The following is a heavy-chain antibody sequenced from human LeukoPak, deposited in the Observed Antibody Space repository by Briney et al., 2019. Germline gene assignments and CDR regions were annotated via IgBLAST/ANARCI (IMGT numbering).Heavy chain of an antibody. J-gene: IGHJ3*02. D-gene: IGHD2-2*01. CDR3: ARAYHDAFDI. Sequence: GGSLRLSCAASGFTFRDYYMTWIRQAPGKGLEWISYITSSSNNVYYADSVKGRFTISRDNAKNSLHPQMSSLRAEDTAVYYCARAYHDAFDIWGQGTMVTVSS. CDR1: GFTFRDYY. CDR2: ITSSSNNV. V-gene: IGHV3-11*04.